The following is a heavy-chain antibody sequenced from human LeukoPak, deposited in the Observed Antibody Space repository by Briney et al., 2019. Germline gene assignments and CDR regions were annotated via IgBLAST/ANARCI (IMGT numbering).Heavy chain of an antibody. CDR2: IKQDGSGK. CDR3: ARDKELLH. V-gene: IGHV3-7*01. J-gene: IGHJ4*02. Sequence: GGSLRLSCAASGFTFSNYWMSWVRQAPGKGLEWVANIKQDGSGKYYVDSVKGRFTISRDNAKNSLYLQMNSLRAEVTAVYYCARDKELLHWGQGTLVTVSS. CDR1: GFTFSNYW. D-gene: IGHD2-15*01.